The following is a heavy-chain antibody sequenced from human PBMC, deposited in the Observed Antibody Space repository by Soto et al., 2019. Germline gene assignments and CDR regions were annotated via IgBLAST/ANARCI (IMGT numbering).Heavy chain of an antibody. Sequence: QAGGSLRLSCAASGFTFSSYGMHWVRQAPGKGLEWVAVIWYDGSNKYYADSVKGRFTISRDNSKNTLYLQMNSLRAEDTAVYYCARVSRPITMRGRYFDYWGQGPLVTVSS. V-gene: IGHV3-33*01. CDR1: GFTFSSYG. J-gene: IGHJ4*02. CDR2: IWYDGSNK. CDR3: ARVSRPITMRGRYFDY. D-gene: IGHD3-22*01.